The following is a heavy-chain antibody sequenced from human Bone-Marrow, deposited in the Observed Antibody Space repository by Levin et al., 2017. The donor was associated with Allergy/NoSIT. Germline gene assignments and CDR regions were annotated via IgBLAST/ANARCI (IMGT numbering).Heavy chain of an antibody. V-gene: IGHV3-11*04. CDR1: GFTLSDYY. CDR2: ISSRGTTM. CDR3: AGKPLSSWLYWYFDL. Sequence: GGSLRLSCAASGFTLSDYYMSWIRQAPGKGLEWVSYISSRGTTMYLADSVKGRFTISRDNARNSLYLHMNSLRPEDTAVYYCAGKPLSSWLYWYFDLWGRGTLVTVSS. D-gene: IGHD6-19*01. J-gene: IGHJ2*01.